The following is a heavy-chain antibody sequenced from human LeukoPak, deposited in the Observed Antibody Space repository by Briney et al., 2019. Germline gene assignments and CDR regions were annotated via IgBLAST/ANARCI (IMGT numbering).Heavy chain of an antibody. J-gene: IGHJ3*02. D-gene: IGHD3-16*01. CDR3: ASSSLRGSDAFDI. CDR2: TYYRSKWYT. V-gene: IGHV6-1*01. CDR1: GDSVSNNNAA. Sequence: SQTLSLTCTISGDSVSNNNAAWNWIRQSPSRGLEWLGRTYYRSKWYTDYAVSVSSRITINPDASKNQFSLQLNSVTPEDTAVYYCASSSLRGSDAFDIWGQGTMVTVSS.